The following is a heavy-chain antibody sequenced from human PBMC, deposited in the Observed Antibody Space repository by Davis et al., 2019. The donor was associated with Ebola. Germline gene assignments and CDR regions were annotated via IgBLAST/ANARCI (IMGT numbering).Heavy chain of an antibody. Sequence: GSLKISCAASGFTFSSYAMSWVRQAPGKGLEWVSAISGSGGSTYYADSVKGRFTISRDNSKNTLYLQMNSLRAEDTAVYYCAKVVGVQLWLFDYWGQGTLVTVSS. V-gene: IGHV3-23*01. CDR3: AKVVGVQLWLFDY. CDR1: GFTFSSYA. J-gene: IGHJ4*02. D-gene: IGHD5-18*01. CDR2: ISGSGGST.